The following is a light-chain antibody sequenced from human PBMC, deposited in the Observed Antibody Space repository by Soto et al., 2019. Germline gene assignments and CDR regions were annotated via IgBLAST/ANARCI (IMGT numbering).Light chain of an antibody. Sequence: EIVLTQSPGTLSLSPGERATLSCRASQSVNSNYFAWYQQKPGQAPRLLIYRSVNRATGTTDRFSGSVSGTDFTLTISRLEREDFAVYYCQQYAASPLTFGGGTKVEI. V-gene: IGKV3-20*01. CDR2: RSV. J-gene: IGKJ4*01. CDR1: QSVNSNY. CDR3: QQYAASPLT.